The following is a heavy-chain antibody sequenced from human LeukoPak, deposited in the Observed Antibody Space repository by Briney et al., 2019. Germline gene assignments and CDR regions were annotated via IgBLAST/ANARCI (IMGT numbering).Heavy chain of an antibody. Sequence: SVKVSCKASGGTFSSYAISWVRQAPGQGLEWMGGIIPIFGTANYAQKFQGRVTITADKSTSTAYMELSSLRSEDTAVYYCARGSFQGYCSSTSCYLIDYWGQGTLVTASS. J-gene: IGHJ4*02. CDR2: IIPIFGTA. CDR1: GGTFSSYA. V-gene: IGHV1-69*06. D-gene: IGHD2-2*01. CDR3: ARGSFQGYCSSTSCYLIDY.